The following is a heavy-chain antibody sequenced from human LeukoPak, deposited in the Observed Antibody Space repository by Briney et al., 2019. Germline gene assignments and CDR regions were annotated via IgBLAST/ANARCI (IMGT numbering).Heavy chain of an antibody. J-gene: IGHJ4*02. D-gene: IGHD4-11*01. CDR1: GGSISGGY. V-gene: IGHV4-4*09. CDR2: VYTSGST. CDR3: AKSYFDYSTYYSYYFNL. Sequence: SETLSLTCTVSGGSISGGYWSWIRQPPGRGLEWIGYVYTSGSTNYNPSLKSRVTISVDTSKSQFALKLSSVTAADTAAYYCAKSYFDYSTYYSYYFNLWGQGALVTVSS.